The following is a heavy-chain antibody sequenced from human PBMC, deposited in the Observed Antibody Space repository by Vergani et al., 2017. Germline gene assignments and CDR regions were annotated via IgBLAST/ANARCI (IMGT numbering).Heavy chain of an antibody. CDR3: ARGLKITI. D-gene: IGHD3-10*01. Sequence: QVQLQESGPGLVKPSETLSLTCAVSGYSISSGYYWGWIRQPPGKGLEWIGSIYHSGSTYYNPSLKSRVTISVDTSKNQFSLKLSSVTAADTAVYYCARGLKITIWGQGTLVTVSS. CDR2: IYHSGST. J-gene: IGHJ4*02. V-gene: IGHV4-38-2*01. CDR1: GYSISSGYY.